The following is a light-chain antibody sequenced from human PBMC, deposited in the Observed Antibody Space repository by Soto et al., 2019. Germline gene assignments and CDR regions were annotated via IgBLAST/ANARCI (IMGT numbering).Light chain of an antibody. CDR3: QQYANSPQT. J-gene: IGKJ1*01. Sequence: EILMTQSPATLSVSPGERATLSCRASQSVDGNLAWYQQKPGQAPRLLIHAASTRATGIPDRFSGSGSGTDFTLTISRLEPEDFAVYYCQQYANSPQTFGQGTKVDIK. CDR2: AAS. CDR1: QSVDGN. V-gene: IGKV3D-15*01.